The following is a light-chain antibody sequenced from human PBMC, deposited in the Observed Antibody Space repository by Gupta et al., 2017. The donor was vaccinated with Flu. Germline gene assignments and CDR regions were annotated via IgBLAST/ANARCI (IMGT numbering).Light chain of an antibody. J-gene: IGKJ2*02. Sequence: EVVLSHSSATLSLSPGERATLSCGASQTFSSNLLAWYQQKPGLAPRLLIYDEFNRTAGTPDRFSGSGSGTDFTLTISRLEPEDFAVYYCQQYVGSPPWTFGQGTKLEI. CDR3: QQYVGSPPWT. V-gene: IGKV3D-20*01. CDR2: DEF. CDR1: QTFSSNL.